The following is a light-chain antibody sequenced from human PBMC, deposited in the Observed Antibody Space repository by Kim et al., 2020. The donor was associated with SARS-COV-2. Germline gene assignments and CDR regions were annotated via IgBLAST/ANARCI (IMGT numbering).Light chain of an antibody. J-gene: IGKJ1*01. Sequence: DIQMTQSPSSLSASVGDGVTITCRASQAISTYLAWYQQKPGMVTKVLIYGASALRSGVPSRFSGSGSGTDFTLTISSLQPEDVATYYCQQYDSAPWTFGQGTKVEIK. CDR2: GAS. CDR3: QQYDSAPWT. CDR1: QAISTY. V-gene: IGKV1-27*01.